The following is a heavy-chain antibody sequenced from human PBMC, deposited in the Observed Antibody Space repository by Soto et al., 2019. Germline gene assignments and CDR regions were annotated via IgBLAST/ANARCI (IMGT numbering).Heavy chain of an antibody. V-gene: IGHV1-3*01. CDR1: GYTFTSYA. CDR2: INAGNGNT. D-gene: IGHD6-19*01. Sequence: ASVKVSCKASGYTFTSYAMHWVCQAPGQRLEWMGWINAGNGNTKYSQKFQGRVTITRDTSASAAYMELSSLSSEDTAVYYCARAVAVAADFDYWGQGTLVTVSS. CDR3: ARAVAVAADFDY. J-gene: IGHJ4*02.